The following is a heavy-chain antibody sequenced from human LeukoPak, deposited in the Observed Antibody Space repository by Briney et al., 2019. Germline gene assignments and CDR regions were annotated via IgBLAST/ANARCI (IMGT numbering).Heavy chain of an antibody. D-gene: IGHD6-19*01. Sequence: ASVKVSCKASGYTFTSYAMNWVRQAPGQGLEWMGWINTNTGNPTYAQGFTGRFVFSLDTSFSTAYLQISSLKAEDTAVYYCARGPVDSGWYVWGYYYYYMDVWGKGTTVTVSS. CDR1: GYTFTSYA. CDR2: INTNTGNP. V-gene: IGHV7-4-1*02. CDR3: ARGPVDSGWYVWGYYYYYMDV. J-gene: IGHJ6*03.